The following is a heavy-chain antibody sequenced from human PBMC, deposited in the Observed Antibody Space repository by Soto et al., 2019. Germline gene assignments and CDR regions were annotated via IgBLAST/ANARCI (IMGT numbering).Heavy chain of an antibody. V-gene: IGHV3-23*01. CDR3: EKMGWLGDPPGGAF. D-gene: IGHD3-10*01. Sequence: EVQLLESGGGFVQTGGSLGLSCAASGFTFGSSVMAWVRQAPGKGLEWVSAISGTGSISFYGDSVKGRFTVSRDNSKDTLYLHMGSLRADDTALYYWEKMGWLGDPPGGAFGGQGPLVTVSS. CDR2: ISGTGSIS. CDR1: GFTFGSSV. J-gene: IGHJ4*02.